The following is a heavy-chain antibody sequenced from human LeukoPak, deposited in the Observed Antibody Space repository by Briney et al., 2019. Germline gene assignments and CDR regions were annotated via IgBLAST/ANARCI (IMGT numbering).Heavy chain of an antibody. D-gene: IGHD2-2*01. CDR2: INSDGSST. Sequence: PGGSLRLSCAASGFTFSSYWMHWVRQAPGKGLVWVSRINSDGSSTSYADSVKGRFTISRDNSKNTVFLQMSSLSAEDSAVYYCVKARGYCSTSSCFLEYWGQGTLVTVSS. CDR3: VKARGYCSTSSCFLEY. CDR1: GFTFSSYW. J-gene: IGHJ4*02. V-gene: IGHV3-74*01.